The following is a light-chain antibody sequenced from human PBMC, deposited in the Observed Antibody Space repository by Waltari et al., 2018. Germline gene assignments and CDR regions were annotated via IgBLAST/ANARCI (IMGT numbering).Light chain of an antibody. J-gene: IGKJ1*01. CDR3: QHYVSLPVT. CDR2: GAS. V-gene: IGKV3-20*01. CDR1: QSVGRS. Sequence: EIVLTQSPGTLSSSPGERATLSCRASQSVGRSLAWYQQKPGPAPSLLIYGASIRATGIPDRFSGGGSGTDFSLTISRLESEDFAAYHCQHYVSLPVTFGQGTKVEIK.